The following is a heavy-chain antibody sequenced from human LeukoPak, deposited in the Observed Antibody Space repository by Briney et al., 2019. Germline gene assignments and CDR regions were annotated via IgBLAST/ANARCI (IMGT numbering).Heavy chain of an antibody. D-gene: IGHD2-2*01. CDR1: GGXISSYY. Sequence: SETLSLTCSVSGGXISSYYCSWIRQPPGKGLEWLGYIYYTGSTKFNPSLKSRLTISVDTSKNQFSLKLTSVTAADTAVYYCARSDCSGTSCLFDYWGQGTLVTVSS. V-gene: IGHV4-59*01. CDR2: IYYTGST. CDR3: ARSDCSGTSCLFDY. J-gene: IGHJ4*02.